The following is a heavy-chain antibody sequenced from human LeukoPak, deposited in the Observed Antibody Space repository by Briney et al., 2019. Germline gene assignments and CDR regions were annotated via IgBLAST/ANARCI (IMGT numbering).Heavy chain of an antibody. J-gene: IGHJ6*02. D-gene: IGHD3-22*01. CDR3: ARYYYDSSGYYLPYYYYYGMDV. Sequence: SETLSLTCTVSGGSISSYYRSWIRQPPGKGLEWIGYIYYSGSTNYNPSLKSRVTISVDTSKNQFSLKLSSVTAADTAVYYCARYYYDSSGYYLPYYYYYGMDVWGQGTTVTVSS. CDR1: GGSISSYY. V-gene: IGHV4-59*01. CDR2: IYYSGST.